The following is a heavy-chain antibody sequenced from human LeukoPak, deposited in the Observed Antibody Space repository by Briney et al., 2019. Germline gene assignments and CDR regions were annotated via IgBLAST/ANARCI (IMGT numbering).Heavy chain of an antibody. V-gene: IGHV3-48*03. CDR1: GFTFSSYE. CDR2: ISSSGSTI. D-gene: IGHD5-24*01. J-gene: IGHJ4*02. Sequence: GGSLRLSCAASGFTFSSYEMNWVRQAPGKGLEWVSYISSSGSTIYYADSVKGRFTISRDNAKNSLYLQMNSLRAEDTAVYYCARTSRDGYNGLDFDYWGQGTLVTVSS. CDR3: ARTSRDGYNGLDFDY.